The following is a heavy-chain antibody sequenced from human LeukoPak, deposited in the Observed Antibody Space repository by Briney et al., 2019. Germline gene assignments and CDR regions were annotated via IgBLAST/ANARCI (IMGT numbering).Heavy chain of an antibody. CDR3: ANGGSYYDSSGYYYVRAFDI. CDR2: ISGSGGST. J-gene: IGHJ3*02. Sequence: SGGSLRLSCAASGFAVSANYMNWVRQAPGKGLEWVSVISGSGGSTYYADSVKGRFTISRDNSKNTLSLQMNSLRVEDTAVYYCANGGSYYDSSGYYYVRAFDIWGQGTMVTVSS. CDR1: GFAVSANY. V-gene: IGHV3-23*01. D-gene: IGHD3-22*01.